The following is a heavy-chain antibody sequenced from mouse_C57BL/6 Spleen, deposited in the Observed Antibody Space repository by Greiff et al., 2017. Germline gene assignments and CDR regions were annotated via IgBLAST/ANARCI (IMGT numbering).Heavy chain of an antibody. V-gene: IGHV1-69*01. CDR3: ARWDGTGY. CDR1: GYTFTSYW. CDR2: IDPSDSYT. Sequence: VQLQQPGAELVMPGASVKLSCKASGYTFTSYWMHWVKQRPGQGLEWIGEIDPSDSYTNYNQKFKGKSTLTVDKSSSTAYMQLSSLTSEDSAVYYCARWDGTGYWGQGTTLTVSS. J-gene: IGHJ2*01. D-gene: IGHD4-1*01.